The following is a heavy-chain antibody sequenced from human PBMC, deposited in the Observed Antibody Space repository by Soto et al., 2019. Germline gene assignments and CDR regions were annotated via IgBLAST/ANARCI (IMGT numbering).Heavy chain of an antibody. CDR2: IYPGDSDT. V-gene: IGHV5-51*01. CDR1: GYSFTTSW. D-gene: IGHD6-19*01. Sequence: PVESLKISCKGSGYSFTTSWIGWVRQMPGKGLEWMGIIYPGDSDTRYSPAFQGQVTISADKSNSTAYLQWSSLKASDTAMYYCARTLNSGWYDYYYGMDVWGQGTTVTVSS. J-gene: IGHJ6*02. CDR3: ARTLNSGWYDYYYGMDV.